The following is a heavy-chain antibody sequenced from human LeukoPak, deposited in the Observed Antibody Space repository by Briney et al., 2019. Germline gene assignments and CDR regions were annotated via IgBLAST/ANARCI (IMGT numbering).Heavy chain of an antibody. D-gene: IGHD1-14*01. CDR2: IIPIFGTA. V-gene: IGHV1-69*13. CDR3: ARGNTGSHDAFDI. Sequence: SVKVSCKASGGTFSSYAISWVRQAPGQGLEWMGGIIPIFGTANFAQKFQGRVTITADESTSAAYMELSSLRSEDTAVYYCARGNTGSHDAFDIWGQGTMVTVSS. CDR1: GGTFSSYA. J-gene: IGHJ3*02.